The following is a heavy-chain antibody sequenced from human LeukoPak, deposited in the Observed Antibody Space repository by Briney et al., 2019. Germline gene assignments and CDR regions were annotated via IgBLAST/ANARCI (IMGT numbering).Heavy chain of an antibody. D-gene: IGHD6-19*01. J-gene: IGHJ4*02. CDR3: ARGSGWLIDH. CDR1: GASVTSGTYF. V-gene: IGHV4-61*01. Sequence: PSETLSLTCSVSGASVTSGTYFLNWIRQSPGTGLEWIGYIDYNGRTNYNPSLKRRVTISLDASKKQFPLRLTSVTATDTAVYFCARGSGWLIDHWGQGTLVTVFS. CDR2: IDYNGRT.